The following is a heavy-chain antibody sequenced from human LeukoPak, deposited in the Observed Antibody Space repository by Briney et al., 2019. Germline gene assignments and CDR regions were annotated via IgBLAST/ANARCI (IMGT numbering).Heavy chain of an antibody. J-gene: IGHJ4*02. V-gene: IGHV3-30*18. D-gene: IGHD1-26*01. CDR2: ISYDGSNK. CDR1: GFTFSSYG. Sequence: GGSLRLSCAASGFTFSSYGMHWVRQAPGKGLEWVAVISYDGSNKYYADSVKGRFTISRDNSKNTLYLQMNSLRAEDTAVYYCAKDKSGEFDCWGQGTLVTVSS. CDR3: AKDKSGEFDC.